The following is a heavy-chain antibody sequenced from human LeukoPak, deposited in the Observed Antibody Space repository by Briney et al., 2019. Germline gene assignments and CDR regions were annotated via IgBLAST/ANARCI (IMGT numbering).Heavy chain of an antibody. CDR3: ARGGYSGYDSPVGTETN. CDR1: GGSFSSYY. Sequence: SETLSLTCTFYGGSFSSYYWSWVRQPPGKGLEWIGEINHSGSTTYNPSLKSRVTISVDTSKNQFSLKLSSVTAADTAVYYCARGGYSGYDSPVGTETNWGQGTLVTVSS. CDR2: INHSGST. J-gene: IGHJ4*02. D-gene: IGHD5-12*01. V-gene: IGHV4-34*01.